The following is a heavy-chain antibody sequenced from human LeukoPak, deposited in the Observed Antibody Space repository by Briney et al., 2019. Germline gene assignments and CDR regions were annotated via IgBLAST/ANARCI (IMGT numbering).Heavy chain of an antibody. CDR3: ARDTGAAKDYYYYGMDV. Sequence: GGSLRLSCAASGFTFSSYWVSWVRQAPGKGLEWVAHIKQDGSEKYYVDSVKGRFTISRDNAKNSLYLQTNSLRAEDTAVYYCARDTGAAKDYYYYGMDVWGKGTTVTVSS. V-gene: IGHV3-7*03. CDR2: IKQDGSEK. J-gene: IGHJ6*04. CDR1: GFTFSSYW. D-gene: IGHD2-15*01.